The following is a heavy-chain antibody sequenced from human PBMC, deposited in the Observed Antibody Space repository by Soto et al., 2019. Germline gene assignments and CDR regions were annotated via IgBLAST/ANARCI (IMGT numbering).Heavy chain of an antibody. CDR2: ISVSGGST. CDR1: GFTFRNYA. Sequence: GGSLRLSCAASGFTFRNYAMNWVRQAPGKGLEWVSGISVSGGSTYYADSVKGRFTVSRDNSKITVFLQMNSLRAEDTAVYFCAKGVYYYDSSGYRLFDYWGQGTLVTVSS. V-gene: IGHV3-23*01. D-gene: IGHD3-22*01. J-gene: IGHJ4*02. CDR3: AKGVYYYDSSGYRLFDY.